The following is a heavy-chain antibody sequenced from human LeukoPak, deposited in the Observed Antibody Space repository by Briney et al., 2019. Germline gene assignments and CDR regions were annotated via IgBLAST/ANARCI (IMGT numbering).Heavy chain of an antibody. Sequence: PSETLSLTCTVSGGSISSYYWSWIRQPPGKGLEWIGYIDYSGTTNYNPSLKSRVAISVDTSKNQFSLKLTSVTAADTAVYYCVRDKGDVTRASSERFDYWGQGTLVTVSS. V-gene: IGHV4-59*01. CDR3: VRDKGDVTRASSERFDY. CDR1: GGSISSYY. J-gene: IGHJ4*02. D-gene: IGHD4-17*01. CDR2: IDYSGTT.